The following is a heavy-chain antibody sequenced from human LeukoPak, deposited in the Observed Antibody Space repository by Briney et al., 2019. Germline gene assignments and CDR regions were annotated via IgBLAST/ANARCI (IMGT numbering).Heavy chain of an antibody. CDR3: AYCFWSGYYYYFDY. V-gene: IGHV3-23*01. CDR1: GFTFSSYA. J-gene: IGHJ4*02. CDR2: ISGSGGST. Sequence: GGSLRLSCAASGFTFSSYAMSWVRQAPGKGLEWVSAISGSGGSTYYADSVKGRFTISRDNSKNTLYLQMNSLRAEDTAVYYCAYCFWSGYYYYFDYWGQGTLVTVSS. D-gene: IGHD3-3*01.